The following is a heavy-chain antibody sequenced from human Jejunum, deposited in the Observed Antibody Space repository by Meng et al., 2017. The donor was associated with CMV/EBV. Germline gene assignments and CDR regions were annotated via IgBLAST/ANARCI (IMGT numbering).Heavy chain of an antibody. J-gene: IGHJ4*02. CDR2: IGGSSDYT. D-gene: IGHD2-2*01. Sequence: SGFTFSSYAMTWVRHAPGKGLEWVSTIGGSSDYTNYADPEKGRFTISRDNSRNTLYLHMNSLRAEDTAIYYCAASSTHGMYVDRIYWGQGMLVTVSS. CDR1: GFTFSSYA. V-gene: IGHV3-23*01. CDR3: AASSTHGMYVDRIY.